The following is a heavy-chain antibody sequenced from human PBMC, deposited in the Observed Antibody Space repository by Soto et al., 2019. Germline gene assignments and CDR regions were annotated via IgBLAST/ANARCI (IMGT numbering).Heavy chain of an antibody. CDR2: IIPIFGTA. D-gene: IGHD2-21*02. CDR1: GGTFSSYA. Sequence: QVQLVQSGAEVKKPGSSVKVSCKASGGTFSSYAISWVRQAPGQGLEWMGGIIPIFGTANYPQKFQGRVTITADESTSTAYMELSSLRSEDTAVYYCARAKETAKTAYCGGDCYSVDYWGQGTLVTVSS. V-gene: IGHV1-69*01. J-gene: IGHJ4*02. CDR3: ARAKETAKTAYCGGDCYSVDY.